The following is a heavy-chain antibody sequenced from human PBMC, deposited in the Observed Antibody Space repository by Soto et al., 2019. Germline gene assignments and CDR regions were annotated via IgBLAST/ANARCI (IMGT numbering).Heavy chain of an antibody. Sequence: WASVKVSCKASGGTFSSYAISWVRQAPGQGLECMGGIIPVFGTANYAQKFQGRGTINADESTSTVYMELTSLTSDDTAVYYCARDRKAGGSGRYYLIDAFDIWGLGTLVTVSS. J-gene: IGHJ3*02. CDR2: IIPVFGTA. V-gene: IGHV1-69*13. D-gene: IGHD3-10*01. CDR3: ARDRKAGGSGRYYLIDAFDI. CDR1: GGTFSSYA.